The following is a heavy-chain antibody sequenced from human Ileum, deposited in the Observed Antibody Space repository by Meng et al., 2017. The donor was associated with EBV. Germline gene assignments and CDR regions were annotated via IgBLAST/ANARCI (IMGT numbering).Heavy chain of an antibody. D-gene: IGHD3-10*01. CDR2: ITTYNGDT. Sequence: VQLVHSGAEVKKPGASVKVAFKASGYGFTAFGISWVRQAPGQGPEWMGWITTYNGDTKYAQKFQGIVTMTRETSTNTAYMELTSLRSDDTAVYYCARTYYGSYGFDYWGQGTLVTVSS. CDR1: GYGFTAFG. V-gene: IGHV1-18*01. CDR3: ARTYYGSYGFDY. J-gene: IGHJ4*02.